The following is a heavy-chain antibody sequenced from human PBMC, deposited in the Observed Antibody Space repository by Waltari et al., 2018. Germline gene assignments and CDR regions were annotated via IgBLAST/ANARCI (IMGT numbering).Heavy chain of an antibody. V-gene: IGHV4-38-2*01. CDR3: SRQVLGYCTSAACRRLES. Sequence: QVQLQESGPGLVKPSETLSLTCDVSGYSINSGYYWGWIRQSPGKGLEWIATIYHAGDTFYNPSLKSSVTISMDTSKNQFSLKLNSVTAADTAVYFCSRQVLGYCTSAACRRLESWGQGTLVTVSS. CDR1: GYSINSGYY. D-gene: IGHD2-2*03. CDR2: IYHAGDT. J-gene: IGHJ4*02.